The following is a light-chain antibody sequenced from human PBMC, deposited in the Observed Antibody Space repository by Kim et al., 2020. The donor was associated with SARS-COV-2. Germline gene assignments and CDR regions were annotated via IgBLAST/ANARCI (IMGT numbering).Light chain of an antibody. CDR3: QVRYISHPIT. Sequence: IQMPQSPSSLSASVGDRVIITCRTSQSISSFFNWYQQKPGKAPKRLIYAASNLHSGVPPRFSGSGSGTDFTLTISSLQPEDFATYYCQVRYISHPITFGQGTRLEIK. V-gene: IGKV1-39*01. CDR2: AAS. CDR1: QSISSF. J-gene: IGKJ5*01.